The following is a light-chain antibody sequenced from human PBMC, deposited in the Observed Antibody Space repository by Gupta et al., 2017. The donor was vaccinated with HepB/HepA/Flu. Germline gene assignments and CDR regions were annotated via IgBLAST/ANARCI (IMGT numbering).Light chain of an antibody. CDR1: PNVVHRNGYMY. CDR3: MQALQTPPS. V-gene: IGKV2-28*01. CDR2: WGS. Sequence: VMNQSPLSLNVPPGALDSIDCRSIPNVVHRNGYMYLDWYLQKPGQSPQLLIYWGSNRTSGVPDRFTGSGSGTDFTLKISRVESDDFGIYYCMQALQTPPSFGQETKLEIK. J-gene: IGKJ2*01.